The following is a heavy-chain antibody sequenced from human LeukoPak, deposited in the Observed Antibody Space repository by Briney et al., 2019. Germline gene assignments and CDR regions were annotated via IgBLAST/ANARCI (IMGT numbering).Heavy chain of an antibody. CDR2: ISPSGGT. Sequence: ASVKVSCKASGYTFTSYAIHWVRQDPGQGREWMGWISPSGGTNYPQKFQGRVAITWDTSITTAYIDLSRLTSDDTAVYYCARDRYGDGFAHLDYWGQGALVTVSS. J-gene: IGHJ4*02. V-gene: IGHV1-2*02. CDR1: GYTFTSYA. D-gene: IGHD5-24*01. CDR3: ARDRYGDGFAHLDY.